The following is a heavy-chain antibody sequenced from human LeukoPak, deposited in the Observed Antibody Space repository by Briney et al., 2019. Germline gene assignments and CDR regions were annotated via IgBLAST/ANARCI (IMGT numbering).Heavy chain of an antibody. CDR3: AKDSSRDGYNWNWYFDL. V-gene: IGHV3-23*01. CDR2: ISGSGDST. J-gene: IGHJ2*01. Sequence: GGSLRLSCAASGFTFSTYAMTWARQAPGKGLEWVSTISGSGDSTYYADSVKGRFTVSRDNSKNTPYLQMNSLRAEDTAIYYCAKDSSRDGYNWNWYFDLWGRGTLVTVSS. D-gene: IGHD5-24*01. CDR1: GFTFSTYA.